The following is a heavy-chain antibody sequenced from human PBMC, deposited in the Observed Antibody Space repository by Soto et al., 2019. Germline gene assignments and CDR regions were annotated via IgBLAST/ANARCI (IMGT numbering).Heavy chain of an antibody. V-gene: IGHV3-30*01. CDR1: GFTFRSYA. D-gene: IGHD6-13*01. CDR3: ASGDSNSWYDY. CDR2: ISYDGTNK. Sequence: QVQLVESGGGVVQPGRSLRLSCAASGFTFRSYAMDWVRQGPGKGLEWVAVISYDGTNKYYADSVKGRFTNSRDNYKNTLSLQKNSLRPEDTDVYYCASGDSNSWYDYWGQGTLVTVPS. J-gene: IGHJ4*02.